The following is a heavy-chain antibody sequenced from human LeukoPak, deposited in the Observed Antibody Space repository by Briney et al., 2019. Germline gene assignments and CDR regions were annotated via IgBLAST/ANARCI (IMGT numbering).Heavy chain of an antibody. V-gene: IGHV1-18*01. J-gene: IGHJ4*02. CDR1: GYTFTSYG. Sequence: ASVKVSCKASGYTFTSYGISWVRQAPGQGLEWMGWISAYNGNTNYAQKLHGRVTMTTETSTTTAYMELRSLTSDDTAVYYCARVYSNSHEPDYWGQGTLVTVSS. D-gene: IGHD6-13*01. CDR3: ARVYSNSHEPDY. CDR2: ISAYNGNT.